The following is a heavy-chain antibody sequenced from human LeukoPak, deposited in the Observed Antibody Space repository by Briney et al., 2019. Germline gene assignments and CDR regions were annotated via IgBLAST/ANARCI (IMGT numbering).Heavy chain of an antibody. V-gene: IGHV4-38-2*02. Sequence: SETLSLTCTVSGYFISSGYYWGWIRQPPGKGLEWIGSIYYSGSTYYNPSLKSRVTISVGTSKNQFSLKLSSVTAADTAVYYCARHVIVGATPVDYWGQGTLVTVSS. CDR2: IYYSGST. CDR1: GYFISSGYY. D-gene: IGHD1-26*01. CDR3: ARHVIVGATPVDY. J-gene: IGHJ4*02.